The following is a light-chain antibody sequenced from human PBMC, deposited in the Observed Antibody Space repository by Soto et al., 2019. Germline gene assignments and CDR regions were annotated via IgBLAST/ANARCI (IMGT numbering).Light chain of an antibody. Sequence: QSVLTQPASVSGSPGQSITISCTGTSSDIARYDYVSWHQQHPGKAPKLIIHGVTHRPSGVSIRFAGSKSANTASLTISGLQAEDEAYYFCSSYTTSSTYVFGSGTKVTVL. CDR2: GVT. V-gene: IGLV2-14*01. J-gene: IGLJ1*01. CDR1: SSDIARYDY. CDR3: SSYTTSSTYV.